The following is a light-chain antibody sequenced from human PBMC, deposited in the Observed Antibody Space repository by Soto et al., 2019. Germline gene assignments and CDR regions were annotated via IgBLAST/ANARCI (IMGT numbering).Light chain of an antibody. J-gene: IGKJ1*01. CDR3: QLYKGFGSWT. V-gene: IGKV1-5*03. CDR1: QGISSP. Sequence: DIQMTQSPSTLSASVGDRVSITCRASQGISSPMAWYQQEPGKAPRLLIYETSTLQRGVPSRFSGSASGSEFTRTISSLQPDDFATYCCQLYKGFGSWTFGQGTKVEIK. CDR2: ETS.